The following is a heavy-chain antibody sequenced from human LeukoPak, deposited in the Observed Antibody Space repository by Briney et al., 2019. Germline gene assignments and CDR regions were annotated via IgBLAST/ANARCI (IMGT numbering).Heavy chain of an antibody. V-gene: IGHV3-11*01. J-gene: IGHJ3*02. D-gene: IGHD3-22*01. CDR2: ISSRGSTI. CDR3: ARDTYYYDSSGPDAFDI. CDR1: GFTFSDYY. Sequence: GGSLRLSCAASGFTFSDYYMSWIRQAPGKGLEWVSYISSRGSTIYYADSVKGRFTISRDNAKNSLYLQMNSLRAEDTAVYYCARDTYYYDSSGPDAFDIWGQGTMVTVSS.